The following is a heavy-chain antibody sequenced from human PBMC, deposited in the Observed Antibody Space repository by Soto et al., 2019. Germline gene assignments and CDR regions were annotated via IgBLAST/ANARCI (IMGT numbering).Heavy chain of an antibody. CDR1: GFIFSSFG. CDR3: VRDLLGSGGHFDY. Sequence: QVQLVESGGGVVQPGRSLRLSCAASGFIFSSFGMHWVRQAPGKGLEWVAHIWYDGSNTYYADSVKGQFTISRDNSRNTLYLQMNSLRAEDTAVYHCVRDLLGSGGHFDYWGQGTLVTVSS. V-gene: IGHV3-33*01. CDR2: IWYDGSNT. D-gene: IGHD7-27*01. J-gene: IGHJ4*02.